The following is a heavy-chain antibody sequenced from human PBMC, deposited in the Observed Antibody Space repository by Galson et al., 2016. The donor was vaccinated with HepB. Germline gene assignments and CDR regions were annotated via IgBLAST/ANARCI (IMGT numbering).Heavy chain of an antibody. CDR2: IRKDGDVR. V-gene: IGHV3-7*01. J-gene: IGHJ4*02. Sequence: SLRLSCAASGFTVGDYALSWVLQAPGKGLEWVANIRKDGDVRDYGASVRGRFTISRDNAMNSLYLQMDDLSPEDTAAYYCVRDSSWNYNYWGQGALVTVSS. D-gene: IGHD1-7*01. CDR3: VRDSSWNYNY. CDR1: GFTVGDYA.